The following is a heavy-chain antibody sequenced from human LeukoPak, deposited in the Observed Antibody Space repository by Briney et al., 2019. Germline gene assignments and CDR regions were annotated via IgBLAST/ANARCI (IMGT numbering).Heavy chain of an antibody. D-gene: IGHD4-23*01. Sequence: ASVKVSCKASGYTFTGYFIHWVRQAPGKALEWMGWINPNSGATNYAQKFQARVTMTRNTSISTANMELSRLKSDDTAIYYCARLDYGDNSGYWGQGTLVTVSS. CDR3: ARLDYGDNSGY. CDR2: INPNSGAT. V-gene: IGHV1-2*02. CDR1: GYTFTGYF. J-gene: IGHJ4*02.